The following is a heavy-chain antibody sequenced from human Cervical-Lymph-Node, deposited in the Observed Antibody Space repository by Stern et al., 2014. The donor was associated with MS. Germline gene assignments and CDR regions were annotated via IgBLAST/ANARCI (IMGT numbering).Heavy chain of an antibody. CDR2: IDQSGST. J-gene: IGHJ4*02. V-gene: IGHV4-30-2*01. CDR3: ARIFGGNFDN. Sequence: QLQLQESGSGLVKPSQTLSLTCAVSGGSISGGDYAWTWIRQPPGKGLEWIGYIDQSGSTYNNPSLKSRVTFSIDRSKNQFSLKLRSVTAADTAMYYCARIFGGNFDNWGQGTLVTVSS. D-gene: IGHD4-23*01. CDR1: GGSISGGDYA.